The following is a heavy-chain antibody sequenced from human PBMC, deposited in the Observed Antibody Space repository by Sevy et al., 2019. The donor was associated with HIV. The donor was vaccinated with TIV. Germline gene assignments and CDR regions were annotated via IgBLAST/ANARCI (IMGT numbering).Heavy chain of an antibody. CDR3: ARGRGGEFDY. CDR2: TRNKANSYTT. V-gene: IGHV3-72*01. CDR1: GFTFSDHY. D-gene: IGHD3-16*01. Sequence: GGSLRLSCAASGFTFSDHYMDWVRQAPGTGLEWVGRTRNKANSYTTEYAASVKGRFTISRDDSKNSLYLQMNSLKTEDTAVYYCARGRGGEFDYWGQGTLVTVSS. J-gene: IGHJ4*02.